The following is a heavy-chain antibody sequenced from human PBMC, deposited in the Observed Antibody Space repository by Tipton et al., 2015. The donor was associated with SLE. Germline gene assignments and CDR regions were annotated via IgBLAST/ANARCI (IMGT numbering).Heavy chain of an antibody. CDR3: ARFLYGDYDY. D-gene: IGHD4-17*01. CDR1: GGSISSSSYY. CDR2: IYYSGST. Sequence: TLSLTCTVSGGSISSSSYYWSWIRQHPGKGLEWIGYIYYSGSTYYNPSLKSRVTISVDTSKNQFSLKLSSVTAADTAVYYCARFLYGDYDYWGQGTLVTVSS. V-gene: IGHV4-31*03. J-gene: IGHJ4*02.